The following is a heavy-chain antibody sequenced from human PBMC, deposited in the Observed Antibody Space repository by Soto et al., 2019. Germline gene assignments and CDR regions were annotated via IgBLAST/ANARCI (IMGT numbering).Heavy chain of an antibody. CDR1: GGTFSSYA. J-gene: IGHJ6*02. V-gene: IGHV1-69*01. CDR2: IIPIFGTA. Sequence: QVQLVQSGAEVKKPGSSVKVSCKASGGTFSSYAISWVRQAPGQGLEWMGGIIPIFGTANYAQQFQGRVTITADESTSTAYMELSRLRSEDTAVYYCASGASSSDVYYYYGMDVWGQGTTVTVSS. D-gene: IGHD6-6*01. CDR3: ASGASSSDVYYYYGMDV.